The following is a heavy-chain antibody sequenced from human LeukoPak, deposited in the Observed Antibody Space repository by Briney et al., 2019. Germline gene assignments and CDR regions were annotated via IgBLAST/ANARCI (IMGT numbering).Heavy chain of an antibody. D-gene: IGHD2-21*01. CDR1: GFTFSSYG. CDR3: AKAIPYCGGDCLDPPNY. Sequence: GGSLRLSCAASGFTFSSYGMHWVRQAPGKGLEWVAFIRYDGSNKYYADSVKGRFTISRDNSKNTLYLQMNSLRAEDTAVYYRAKAIPYCGGDCLDPPNYWGQGTLVTVSS. V-gene: IGHV3-30*02. J-gene: IGHJ4*02. CDR2: IRYDGSNK.